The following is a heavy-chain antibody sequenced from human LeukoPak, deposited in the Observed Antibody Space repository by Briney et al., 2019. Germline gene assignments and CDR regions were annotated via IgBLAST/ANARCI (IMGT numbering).Heavy chain of an antibody. CDR1: GFTFSSYW. Sequence: SGGSLGLSCAASGFTFSSYWMSWVRQAPGKGLEWVANIKQDGSEKYYVDSVKGRFTIFRDNAKNSLYLQMNSLRAEDTAVYYCARDYTVMDPGPDAFDIWGQGTMVTVSS. V-gene: IGHV3-7*01. CDR2: IKQDGSEK. J-gene: IGHJ3*02. CDR3: ARDYTVMDPGPDAFDI. D-gene: IGHD5-18*01.